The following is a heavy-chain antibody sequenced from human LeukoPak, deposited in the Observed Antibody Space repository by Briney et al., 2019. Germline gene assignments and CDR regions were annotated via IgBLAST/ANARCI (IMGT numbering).Heavy chain of an antibody. V-gene: IGHV4-30-2*01. CDR2: IYDRGPA. J-gene: IGHJ5*02. CDR1: GYAIISGGFS. D-gene: IGHD3-10*01. CDR3: AKSRQASGLFSS. Sequence: PSQTLSLTCTVSGYAIISGGFSWNWIRQPPGKGLEWIGCIYDRGPAHYNPSLKSRFIISVDRPKNQFFLNVTSLTAADTAVYYCAKSRQASGLFSSWGQGTLVVVSS.